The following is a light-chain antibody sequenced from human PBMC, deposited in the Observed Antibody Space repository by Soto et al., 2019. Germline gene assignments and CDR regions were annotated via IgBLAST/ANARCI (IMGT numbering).Light chain of an antibody. CDR2: GAS. V-gene: IGKV3D-20*02. J-gene: IGKJ1*01. Sequence: EIVLTQSPGTLSLSPGERVTLSCRASQSVSGSYLAWYQQKPGQAPRLLIYGASSRATGIPARFSGTGSETDFTLTISSLEPEDFAIYYCQQRSKMPLTFGHGTKVDIK. CDR1: QSVSGSY. CDR3: QQRSKMPLT.